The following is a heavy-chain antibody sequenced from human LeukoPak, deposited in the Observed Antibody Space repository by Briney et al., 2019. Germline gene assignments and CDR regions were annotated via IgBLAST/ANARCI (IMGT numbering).Heavy chain of an antibody. Sequence: PGASLRLSCAASGLSISNVWMHWVRQAPGKGLEWVAIIDKNGNEIKYVDSVKGRFTLSRDNAKNSVYLQMNSLRTEDTALYYCVTDGDKWNDFEYWGQGTLVTVSS. V-gene: IGHV3-7*01. CDR3: VTDGDKWNDFEY. J-gene: IGHJ4*02. D-gene: IGHD1-1*01. CDR1: GLSISNVW. CDR2: IDKNGNEI.